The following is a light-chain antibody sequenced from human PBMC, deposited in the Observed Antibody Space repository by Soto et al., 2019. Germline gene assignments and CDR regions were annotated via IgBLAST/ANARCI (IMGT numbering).Light chain of an antibody. Sequence: QSVLTQPPSVSGAPGQRVTISCTGGSSNIGAGYDVHWYQQLPGTAPKLLIYGNNNRPSGVPDRFSVSKSGTSASLAITGLQTEDEADYYCQSYETSLRGSDVFGGGTKVTVL. V-gene: IGLV1-40*01. CDR2: GNN. CDR1: SSNIGAGYD. CDR3: QSYETSLRGSDV. J-gene: IGLJ2*01.